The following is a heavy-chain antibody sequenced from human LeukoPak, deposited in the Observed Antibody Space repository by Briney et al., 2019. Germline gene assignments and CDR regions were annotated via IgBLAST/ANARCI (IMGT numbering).Heavy chain of an antibody. Sequence: GGSLRLSCAAAGLTFSSYSVNWVRQAPGKGLEWMSYISSSSSTIYYADSVKGRFTISRDNAKNSLYLQMNSLRAEDTAVYYCAGYYYDFWSGYQFDYWGQGTLVTVSS. J-gene: IGHJ4*02. D-gene: IGHD3-3*01. CDR3: AGYYYDFWSGYQFDY. CDR1: GLTFSSYS. V-gene: IGHV3-48*01. CDR2: ISSSSSTI.